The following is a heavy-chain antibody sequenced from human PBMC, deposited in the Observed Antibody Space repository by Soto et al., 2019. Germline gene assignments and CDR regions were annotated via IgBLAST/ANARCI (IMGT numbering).Heavy chain of an antibody. V-gene: IGHV3-7*02. Sequence: TGGSLRLCCAASGFTFSSYGMSWVRQAPGKGLEWVADIKQDGSNKYYVDSVKGRFTISRDNSKNTLYLQMNSLRVEDTAVYYCARAGVGRTAFFGYNDYWGQGMLVTVSS. CDR1: GFTFSSYG. J-gene: IGHJ4*02. D-gene: IGHD1-26*01. CDR3: ARAGVGRTAFFGYNDY. CDR2: IKQDGSNK.